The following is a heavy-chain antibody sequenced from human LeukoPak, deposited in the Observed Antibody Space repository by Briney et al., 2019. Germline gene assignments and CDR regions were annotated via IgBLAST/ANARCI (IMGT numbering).Heavy chain of an antibody. CDR2: IYPGDSDI. CDR3: ARYRDSSGYPAAFDF. CDR1: GYSFTTYW. D-gene: IGHD3-22*01. V-gene: IGHV5-51*01. J-gene: IGHJ3*01. Sequence: GESLKISWKGSGYSFTTYWIGWVRQMPGQGLEWMGIIYPGDSDIRYSPSLQGQVTISADKSISTAYLHWSSLKASDTAMYYCARYRDSSGYPAAFDFWGQGTKVTVSS.